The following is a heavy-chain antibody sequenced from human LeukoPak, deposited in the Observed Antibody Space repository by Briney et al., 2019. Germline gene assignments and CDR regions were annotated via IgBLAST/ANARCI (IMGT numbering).Heavy chain of an antibody. Sequence: GGSLRLSCAASGFTFSNAWMSWVRQAPGKGLEWVGRIKSKTDGGTTDYAAPVKGRFTISRDDSKNTLYLQMNSLKTEDTAVYYCTTNTYYYDSSGFDHWGQGTLVTVSS. V-gene: IGHV3-15*01. CDR1: GFTFSNAW. CDR3: TTNTYYYDSSGFDH. J-gene: IGHJ4*02. D-gene: IGHD3-22*01. CDR2: IKSKTDGGTT.